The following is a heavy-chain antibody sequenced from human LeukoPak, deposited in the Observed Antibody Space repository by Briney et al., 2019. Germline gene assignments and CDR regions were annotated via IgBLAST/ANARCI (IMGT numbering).Heavy chain of an antibody. CDR2: ILFDGSDQ. D-gene: IGHD3-22*01. J-gene: IGHJ4*02. CDR3: ATDKPDS. CDR1: GFMFSSYG. V-gene: IGHV3-30*02. Sequence: GGSLRLSCVASGFMFSSYGMHWVRQAPGKGLDWVAFILFDGSDQYYADSVKGRFTISRDNSKNSLFLQINNLRVEDSALYYCATDKPDSWGQGTLVTVSS.